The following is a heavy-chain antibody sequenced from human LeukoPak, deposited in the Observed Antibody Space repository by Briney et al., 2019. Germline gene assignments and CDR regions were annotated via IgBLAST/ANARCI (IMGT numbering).Heavy chain of an antibody. V-gene: IGHV3-21*06. CDR3: ARDREEKAKIGGMDV. CDR2: ISESSSYT. D-gene: IGHD5-12*01. J-gene: IGHJ6*02. CDR1: RFTFSSDS. Sequence: GGSLRLSCAGSRFTFSSDSMNWVRQAPGKGLEWVSYISESSSYTYYADSVKGRFTISRDNAKNSLFLQMNSLGAEDTAIYYCARDREEKAKIGGMDVWGQRTTVTVSS.